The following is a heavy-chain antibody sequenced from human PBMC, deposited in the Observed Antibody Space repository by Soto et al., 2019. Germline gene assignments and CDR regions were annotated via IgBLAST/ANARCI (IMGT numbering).Heavy chain of an antibody. CDR2: IYYSGST. V-gene: IGHV4-30-4*01. CDR3: ASDYYYDSLTPRHFQH. J-gene: IGHJ1*01. Sequence: QVQLQESGPGLVKPSQTLSLTCTVSGGSISSGDYYWSWIRQPPGKGLEWIGYIYYSGSTYYNPSLKSRVTISVDTSSNQFSLQLSSVTAADTAVYYCASDYYYDSLTPRHFQHWGQGTLVTVSS. CDR1: GGSISSGDYY. D-gene: IGHD3-22*01.